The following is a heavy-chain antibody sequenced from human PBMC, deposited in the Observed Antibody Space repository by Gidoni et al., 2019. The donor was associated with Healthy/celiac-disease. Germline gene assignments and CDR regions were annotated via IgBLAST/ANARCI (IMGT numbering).Heavy chain of an antibody. CDR1: GGSIRSYY. CDR2: IYYSGST. Sequence: QVQLQESGPGLVKPSETLSLTCTLSGGSIRSYYWSCIRQPPGKGLDCIGYIYYSGSTNDNPSLKSRVTISVDTSKNQFSLKLSSVTAADTAVYYCARHYYDSSGYYYMFDYWGQGTLVTVSS. V-gene: IGHV4-59*08. D-gene: IGHD3-22*01. J-gene: IGHJ4*02. CDR3: ARHYYDSSGYYYMFDY.